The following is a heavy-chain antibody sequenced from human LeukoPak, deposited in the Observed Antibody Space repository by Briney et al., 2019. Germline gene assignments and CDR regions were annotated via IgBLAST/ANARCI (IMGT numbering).Heavy chain of an antibody. CDR3: ARSASYYYMDV. J-gene: IGHJ6*03. CDR2: IKQDGSEK. D-gene: IGHD6-25*01. CDR1: GFTFSSYW. Sequence: GGSLRLSCAASGFTFSSYWMSWVRQAPGKGLEWVANIKQDGSEKYYVDSVKGGFTISRDNAKNSLYLQMNSLRAEDTAVYYCARSASYYYMDVWGKGTTVTVSS. V-gene: IGHV3-7*01.